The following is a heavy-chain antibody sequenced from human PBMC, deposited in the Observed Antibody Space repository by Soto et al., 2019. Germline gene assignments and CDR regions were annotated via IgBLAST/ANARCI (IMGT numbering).Heavy chain of an antibody. CDR1: GFIFSSFW. Sequence: EVRLEEAGGGFVQPGGSLRVSCSGSGFIFSSFWMHWVRQGPGKGLEWVSRINGDGASLAYADSVKGRFSISRDHVKNTLHLQMNSLGADATAVYFCAREGSLGLDVWGRGTTVTVSS. V-gene: IGHV3-74*03. D-gene: IGHD3-10*01. CDR2: INGDGASL. CDR3: AREGSLGLDV. J-gene: IGHJ6*02.